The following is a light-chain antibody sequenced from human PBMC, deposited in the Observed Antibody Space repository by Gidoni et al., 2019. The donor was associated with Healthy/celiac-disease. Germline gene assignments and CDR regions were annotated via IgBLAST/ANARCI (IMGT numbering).Light chain of an antibody. V-gene: IGKV3-20*01. CDR1: QSVSSSY. CDR3: QQYGSSLYT. Sequence: EIVLTHSPGTLSLSPGERATLSCRASQSVSSSYLAWYQQKPGQAPRLLIYGASSRATGIHDRFSGSGSGTDFTLTISRLEPEDFAVYYCQQYGSSLYTFGQGTKLEIK. J-gene: IGKJ2*01. CDR2: GAS.